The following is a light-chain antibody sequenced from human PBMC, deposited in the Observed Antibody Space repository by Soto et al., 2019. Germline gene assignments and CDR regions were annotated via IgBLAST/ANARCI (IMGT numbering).Light chain of an antibody. CDR2: EVS. V-gene: IGLV2-23*02. J-gene: IGLJ3*02. Sequence: QSVLTQPASVSGSPGQSITISCTGTSSDVGSYNLVSWYQQHPGKAPKLMIYEVSKRPSGVSNRFSGSKSGNTASLTSSGLQAEDEADYYCCSYAGSYWVFGGGTKLTVL. CDR1: SSDVGSYNL. CDR3: CSYAGSYWV.